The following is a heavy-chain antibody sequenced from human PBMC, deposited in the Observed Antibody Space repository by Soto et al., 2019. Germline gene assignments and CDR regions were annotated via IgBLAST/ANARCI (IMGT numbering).Heavy chain of an antibody. CDR2: IYWNDDK. CDR3: AHSFVLRYFDWLPNLDY. J-gene: IGHJ4*02. CDR1: GFSLSTSGVG. V-gene: IGHV2-5*01. D-gene: IGHD3-9*01. Sequence: APTPVHPTQTLTQTCYFSGFSLSTSGVGLGWIRQPPGKALEWLALIYWNDDKRYSPSLKSRLTITKDTSKNQVVLTMTNMDPVDTATYYCAHSFVLRYFDWLPNLDYWGQGTLVTVSS.